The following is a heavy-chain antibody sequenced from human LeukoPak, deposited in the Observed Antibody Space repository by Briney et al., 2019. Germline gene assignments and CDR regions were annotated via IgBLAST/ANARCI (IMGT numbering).Heavy chain of an antibody. Sequence: GGSLRLSCAASGFTFSSYEMNWVRQAPGKGLEWVSYISSSGSTIYYADSVKGRFTISRDNAKNSLYLQMNSLRAEDTAVYYCARGPDYDFWSGYSSRKYDYWGQGTLVTVSS. V-gene: IGHV3-48*03. CDR2: ISSSGSTI. CDR1: GFTFSSYE. CDR3: ARGPDYDFWSGYSSRKYDY. D-gene: IGHD3-3*01. J-gene: IGHJ4*02.